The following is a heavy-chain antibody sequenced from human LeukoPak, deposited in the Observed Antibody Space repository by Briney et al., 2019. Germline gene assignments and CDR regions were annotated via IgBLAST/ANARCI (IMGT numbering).Heavy chain of an antibody. CDR3: AKGRAMITFGGFAFDI. J-gene: IGHJ3*02. CDR1: GFTFSSYA. V-gene: IGHV3-23*01. D-gene: IGHD3-16*01. CDR2: ISGSGGST. Sequence: GGSLRLSCAASGFTFSSYAMSWVRQAPGKGLEWVSAISGSGGSTYYADSVKGRFTISRDNSKNTLYLQMNSLRAEDTAVYYCAKGRAMITFGGFAFDIWGQGTMVTVSS.